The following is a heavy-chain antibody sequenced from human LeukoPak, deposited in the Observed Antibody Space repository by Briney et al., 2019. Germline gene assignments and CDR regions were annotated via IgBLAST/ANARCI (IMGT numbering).Heavy chain of an antibody. J-gene: IGHJ4*02. Sequence: GGSLRLSCAASGFTFSIYAMSWVRQAPGKGLEWVATIGGRGGSAYYAGSVKGRFTISRDNSKNTLYLQMNSLRAEDTAVYYCAKVPDSSPGDYWGQGTLVTVSS. V-gene: IGHV3-23*01. CDR3: AKVPDSSPGDY. CDR1: GFTFSIYA. CDR2: IGGRGGSA. D-gene: IGHD6-13*01.